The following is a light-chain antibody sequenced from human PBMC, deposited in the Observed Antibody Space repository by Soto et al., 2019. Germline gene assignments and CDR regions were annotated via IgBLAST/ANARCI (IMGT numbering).Light chain of an antibody. V-gene: IGLV2-14*01. CDR3: SSSTSSNTLV. J-gene: IGLJ3*02. Sequence: QSALTQPASVSASPGQSITISCTGGKNDIGSSDYVSWYQQHPGKAPKLIIYGVSNRPSGTSDRFSGSKSGNTASLTISGLQSDDEADYYCSSSTSSNTLVFGRGTKVTVL. CDR2: GVS. CDR1: KNDIGSSDY.